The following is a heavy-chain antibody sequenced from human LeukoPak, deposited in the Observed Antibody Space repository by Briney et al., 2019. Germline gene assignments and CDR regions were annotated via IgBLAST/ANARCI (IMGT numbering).Heavy chain of an antibody. CDR2: ISSSGSTI. Sequence: GGSLRLSCAASEFTFISYKMNWFRQAPGKGLGWVSYISSSGSTIYYADSVKGRFTISRDNAKNSLYLQMNSLRAEDTAVYYCAELGITMIGGVWGKGTTVTISS. D-gene: IGHD3-10*02. CDR1: EFTFISYK. V-gene: IGHV3-48*03. J-gene: IGHJ6*04. CDR3: AELGITMIGGV.